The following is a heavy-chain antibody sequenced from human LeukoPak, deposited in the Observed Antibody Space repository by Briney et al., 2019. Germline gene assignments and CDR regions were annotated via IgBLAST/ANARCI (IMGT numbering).Heavy chain of an antibody. V-gene: IGHV4-59*01. J-gene: IGHJ3*01. D-gene: IGHD5-12*01. CDR1: GGSISSYY. Sequence: SETLSITCTVSGGSISSYYWSWIRQPPGKGLEWIGYIYYSGSTNYNPSLKSRVTISVDTSKNQFSLKLSSVTAADTAVYYCARSRGYSGYAYDAFDLWGQGTMVTVSS. CDR3: ARSRGYSGYAYDAFDL. CDR2: IYYSGST.